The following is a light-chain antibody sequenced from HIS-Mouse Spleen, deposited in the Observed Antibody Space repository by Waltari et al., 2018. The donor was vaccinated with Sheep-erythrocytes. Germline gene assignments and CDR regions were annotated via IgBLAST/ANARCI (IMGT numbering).Light chain of an antibody. Sequence: QSALTQPASVSGSAGQSITIPCTGTSSDVGRYKLGHWYQQHPGKAPKLMIYAVSNRPSGVSNRFSGSKSGNTASLTISGLQAEDEADYYCCSYAGSSTLLFGGGTKLTVL. J-gene: IGLJ2*01. CDR1: SSDVGRYKL. V-gene: IGLV2-23*02. CDR2: AVS. CDR3: CSYAGSSTLL.